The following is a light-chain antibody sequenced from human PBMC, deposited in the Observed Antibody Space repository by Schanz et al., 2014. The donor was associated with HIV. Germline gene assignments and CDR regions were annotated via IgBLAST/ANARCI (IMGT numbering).Light chain of an antibody. CDR1: NSDVGSYNL. Sequence: QSALTQPASVSGSPGQSITISCSGTNSDVGSYNLVSWYQQHPGKAPKLMIYDVANRPSGVSNRFSGSKSGNTASLTISGLQAEDEADYYCSSYVDSSTFVFGTGTKLTVL. CDR3: SSYVDSSTFV. V-gene: IGLV2-23*02. J-gene: IGLJ1*01. CDR2: DVA.